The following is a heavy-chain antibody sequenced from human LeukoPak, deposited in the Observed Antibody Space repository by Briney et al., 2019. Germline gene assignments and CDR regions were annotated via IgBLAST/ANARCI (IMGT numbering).Heavy chain of an antibody. CDR3: AKDAEGIRYFDWLLDF. V-gene: IGHV3-30*18. D-gene: IGHD3-9*01. Sequence: GRSLRLSCVVSGFPFSNCGMHWVRQAPDKGLEWVAVISSDGSNKYYADSVKGRFTISRDSYKSTLYLHMNNRRAEDTATYFCAKDAEGIRYFDWLLDFWGQGTLVTVSS. J-gene: IGHJ4*02. CDR2: ISSDGSNK. CDR1: GFPFSNCG.